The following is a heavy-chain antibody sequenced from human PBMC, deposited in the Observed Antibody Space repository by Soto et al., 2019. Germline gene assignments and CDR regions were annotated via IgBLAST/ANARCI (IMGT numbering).Heavy chain of an antibody. CDR2: INQDGSER. CDR3: VCGGNFCVY. V-gene: IGHV3-7*01. J-gene: IGHJ4*02. Sequence: EVQLVESGGGLVQPGGSMRLPCAASGFTFSTYWMTWVRQPPGKGLEWVASINQDGSERYYVDSVRGRFTISRDNATNSLYLQMNSLRAEDTAVYYCVCGGNFCVYWGQGTLVTVSP. D-gene: IGHD3-16*01. CDR1: GFTFSTYW.